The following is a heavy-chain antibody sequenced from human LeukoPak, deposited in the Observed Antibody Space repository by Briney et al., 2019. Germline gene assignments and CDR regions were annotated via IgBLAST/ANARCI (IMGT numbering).Heavy chain of an antibody. CDR1: GFTFSSYG. Sequence: GRSLRLSWAASGFTFSSYGMHWVRQAPGKGLEWVAVISYDGSNKYYADSVKGRFTISRDNSKNTLYLQMNSLRAEDTAVYYCAKWDSWIDYWDQGTLVTVSS. J-gene: IGHJ4*02. V-gene: IGHV3-30*18. CDR3: AKWDSWIDY. D-gene: IGHD1-26*01. CDR2: ISYDGSNK.